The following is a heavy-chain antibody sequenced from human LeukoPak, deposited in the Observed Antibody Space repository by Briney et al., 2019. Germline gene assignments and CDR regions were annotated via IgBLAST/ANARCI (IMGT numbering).Heavy chain of an antibody. CDR1: GFTFSSYA. D-gene: IGHD6-19*01. J-gene: IGHJ1*01. V-gene: IGHV3-23*01. Sequence: GGSLRLSCAASGFTFSSYAMSWVRQAPGKGLEWVSAISGSGGSTYYADSVKGRFTISRDNSKNTLYLQMNSLRAEDTAVYYCARGGGWSPTEYFQHWGQGTLVTVSS. CDR3: ARGGGWSPTEYFQH. CDR2: ISGSGGST.